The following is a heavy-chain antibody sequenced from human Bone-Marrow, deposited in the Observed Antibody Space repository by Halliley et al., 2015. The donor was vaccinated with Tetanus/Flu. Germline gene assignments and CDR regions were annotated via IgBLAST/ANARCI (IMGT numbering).Heavy chain of an antibody. CDR1: GFTFSSYW. D-gene: IGHD6-25*01. CDR3: ASPPPATGPWGWLDA. CDR2: INRDGSSK. Sequence: SLRLSCAASGFTFSSYWMHWVRQAPGKGLLWVSRINRDGSSKTYADSVKGRFTISRDNAKNSLYLQMNSLRAEDTAVYYCASPPPATGPWGWLDAVGQGTLIAVSS. J-gene: IGHJ5*02. V-gene: IGHV3-74*03.